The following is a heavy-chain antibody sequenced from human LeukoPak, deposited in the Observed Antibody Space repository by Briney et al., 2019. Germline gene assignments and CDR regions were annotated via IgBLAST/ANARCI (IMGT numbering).Heavy chain of an antibody. CDR2: IIPIFGTA. Sequence: SVKVSCKASGGTFSSYAISWVRQAPGQGLEWMGGIIPIFGTANYAQKFQGRVTITADESTSTAYMELSSLRSEDTAVYYCARVYSSGWPLYYYGMDVWGQGTTVTVSS. V-gene: IGHV1-69*13. CDR3: ARVYSSGWPLYYYGMDV. D-gene: IGHD6-19*01. J-gene: IGHJ6*02. CDR1: GGTFSSYA.